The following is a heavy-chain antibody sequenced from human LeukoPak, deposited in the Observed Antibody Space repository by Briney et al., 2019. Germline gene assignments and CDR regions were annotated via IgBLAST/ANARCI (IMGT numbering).Heavy chain of an antibody. CDR2: IKSKTDGGTT. D-gene: IGHD3-22*01. CDR1: GFTFSNAW. V-gene: IGHV3-15*01. Sequence: GGSLRLSCAASGFTFSNAWMSWVRQAPGKGLEWVGRIKSKTDGGTTDYAAPVKGRFTISRDDSKNTLYLQMNSLKPEDTAVYYCTIYYDSSGYYYVDGYWGQGTLVTVSS. CDR3: TIYYDSSGYYYVDGY. J-gene: IGHJ4*02.